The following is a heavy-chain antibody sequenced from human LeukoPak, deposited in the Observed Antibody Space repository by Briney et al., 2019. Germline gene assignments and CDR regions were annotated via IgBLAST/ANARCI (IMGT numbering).Heavy chain of an antibody. D-gene: IGHD3-9*01. CDR1: GFTFDDYA. Sequence: GGSLRLSCSASGFTFDDYAMHWVRQAPGKGLEWVSGISWNSGSIGYADSVKGRFTISRDNAKNSLYLQMNSLRAEDMALYYCAAGLDYWGQGTLVTVSS. CDR3: AAGLDY. CDR2: ISWNSGSI. V-gene: IGHV3-9*03. J-gene: IGHJ4*02.